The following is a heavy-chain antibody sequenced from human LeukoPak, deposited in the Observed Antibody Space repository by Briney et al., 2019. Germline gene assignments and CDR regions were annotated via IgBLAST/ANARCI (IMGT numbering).Heavy chain of an antibody. Sequence: PSQTLSLTCTVSGDSISSGDYYWSWIRQPAGKGLEWIGRISSSGSTNYNPSLKSRVTISVDTSKNQFSLKLSSVTAADTAVYYCARGYCSGGSCYAGYYYYYYMDVWGKGTTVTVSS. V-gene: IGHV4-61*02. CDR1: GDSISSGDYY. D-gene: IGHD2-15*01. CDR2: ISSSGST. CDR3: ARGYCSGGSCYAGYYYYYYMDV. J-gene: IGHJ6*03.